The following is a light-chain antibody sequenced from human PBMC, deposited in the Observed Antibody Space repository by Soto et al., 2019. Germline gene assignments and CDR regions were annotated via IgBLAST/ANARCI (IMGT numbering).Light chain of an antibody. J-gene: IGLJ1*01. Sequence: QSALTQPRSVSGSPGQSVTISCTGTSSDVGDYRYVSWYQQYPGKAPKLIIYAVNKRPSGVTDRFSGSKSGNTASLTISGLQAADEADYHCSSYAGTYPLPTVVVGTGTKLTVL. CDR2: AVN. V-gene: IGLV2-11*01. CDR1: SSDVGDYRY. CDR3: SSYAGTYPLPTVV.